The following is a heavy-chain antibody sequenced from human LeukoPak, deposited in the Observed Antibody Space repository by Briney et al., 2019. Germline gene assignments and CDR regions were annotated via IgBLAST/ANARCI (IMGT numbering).Heavy chain of an antibody. V-gene: IGHV4-39*07. Sequence: SETLSLTCTVSGGSISSSSYYWGWIRQPPGKGLEWIGSIYYSGSTYYNPSLKSRVTISVDTSKNQFSLKLSSVTAADTAVYYCARDNRYTPTGYYMDVWGKGTTVTISS. CDR3: ARDNRYTPTGYYMDV. CDR2: IYYSGST. CDR1: GGSISSSSYY. J-gene: IGHJ6*03. D-gene: IGHD1-14*01.